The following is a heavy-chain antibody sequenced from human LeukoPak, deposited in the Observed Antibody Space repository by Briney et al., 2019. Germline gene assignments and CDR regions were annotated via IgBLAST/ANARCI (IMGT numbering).Heavy chain of an antibody. CDR2: IYHSGST. CDR1: GYSISNGYY. CDR3: ARVYCSGGSCYALGFDY. V-gene: IGHV4-38-2*01. Sequence: PSETLSLTCAVSGYSISNGYYWGWIRQPPGKGLEWIGSIYHSGSTYYNPSLKSRVTISVDTSKNQFSLKLSSVTAADTAVYYCARVYCSGGSCYALGFDYWGQGTLVTVSS. D-gene: IGHD2-15*01. J-gene: IGHJ4*02.